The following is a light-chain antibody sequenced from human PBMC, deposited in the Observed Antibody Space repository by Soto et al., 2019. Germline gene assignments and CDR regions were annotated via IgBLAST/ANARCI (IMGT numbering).Light chain of an antibody. V-gene: IGKV1-5*03. J-gene: IGKJ1*01. CDR2: KAS. Sequence: DIPMTQSPSTLSASVGDSVTITCRASQSISRWLAWYQRKPGKATNLLIYKASSLDSGVPSSFSGNGSGTEFTLTISSLHHDDFATYYCQQYNSYSTFGQGTKVEIK. CDR3: QQYNSYST. CDR1: QSISRW.